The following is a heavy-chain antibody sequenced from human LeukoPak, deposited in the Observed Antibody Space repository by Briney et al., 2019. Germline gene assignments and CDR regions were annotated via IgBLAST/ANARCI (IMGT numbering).Heavy chain of an antibody. V-gene: IGHV3-21*01. CDR1: GFTFSLYS. J-gene: IGHJ5*02. CDR2: ISSSSSHI. D-gene: IGHD2-8*01. CDR3: ARLYCTNGICYLDA. Sequence: GGSLRLSCAASGFTFSLYSMDWVRQAPGKGLEWVSSISSSSSHIFYADSVKGRFTISRVNADNSLFPQMNSLRAEDTALYYCARLYCTNGICYLDAWGQGTLVTVSS.